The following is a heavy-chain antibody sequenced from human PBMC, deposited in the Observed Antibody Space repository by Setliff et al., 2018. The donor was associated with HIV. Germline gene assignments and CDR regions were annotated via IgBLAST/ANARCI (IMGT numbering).Heavy chain of an antibody. Sequence: SETLSLTCSVSGVSIVSGGFYFSWIRHHPGKGLEWIGTVYYTGKTYYNPSLQSRLTMSADTSKSQLYLKINSVTAADTAVYFCARDLHANYHVVDIWGPGTMVT. CDR1: GVSIVSGGFY. CDR2: VYYTGKT. CDR3: ARDLHANYHVVDI. D-gene: IGHD2-15*01. J-gene: IGHJ3*02. V-gene: IGHV4-31*03.